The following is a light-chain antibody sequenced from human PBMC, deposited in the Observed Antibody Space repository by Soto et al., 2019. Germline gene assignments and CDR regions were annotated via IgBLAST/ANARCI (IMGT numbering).Light chain of an antibody. V-gene: IGKV3-11*01. CDR1: QSLDNY. CDR2: DAS. J-gene: IGKJ4*01. CDR3: QQRGHWPS. Sequence: EIVLTQSPATLSLSPGERATLSCRASQSLDNYLAWYQHKPGQAPRLLIYDASTRATDIPPRFSGSGSWTDFTLTISSLEPEDFAVYYCQQRGHWPSFGGGTKVEIK.